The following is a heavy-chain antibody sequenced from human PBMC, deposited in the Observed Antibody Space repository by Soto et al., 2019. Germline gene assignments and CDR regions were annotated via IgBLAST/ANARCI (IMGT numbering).Heavy chain of an antibody. CDR3: AREVRVRGFAFDI. CDR1: GFTVRSNY. V-gene: IGHV3-66*01. D-gene: IGHD3-3*01. Sequence: GGALRLSCAVSGFTVRSNYMKRVRPAPGKGLEWVSFIYSGGNTYYADSVKGRFTISRDNSKIMLYLQMNSLRVEDTAVYYCAREVRVRGFAFDIWGQGTMVTVSS. J-gene: IGHJ3*02. CDR2: IYSGGNT.